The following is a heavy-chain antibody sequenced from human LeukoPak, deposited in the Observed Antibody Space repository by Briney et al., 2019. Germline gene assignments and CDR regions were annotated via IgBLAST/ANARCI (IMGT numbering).Heavy chain of an antibody. D-gene: IGHD1-26*01. CDR2: IYYSGST. V-gene: IGHV4-59*01. J-gene: IGHJ4*02. CDR3: ARDTGSGCYYFDY. CDR1: GGSISSYY. Sequence: SETLSLTCTVSGGSISSYYWGWIRQPPGKGLGWIGYIYYSGSTNYNPSLKSRVTISVDTSKNQFSLKLSSVTAADTAVYYCARDTGSGCYYFDYWGQGTLVTVSS.